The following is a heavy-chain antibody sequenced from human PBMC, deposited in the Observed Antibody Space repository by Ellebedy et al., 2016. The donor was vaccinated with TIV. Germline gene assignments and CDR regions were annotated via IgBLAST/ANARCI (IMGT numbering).Heavy chain of an antibody. CDR3: AKDLRGGGLDY. J-gene: IGHJ4*02. Sequence: ETLSLXCAASGFPFSSYWMSWVRQAPGRGLEWVANIKHDVTEKSYMDSVKGRFTISRDNAKNSLYLQINSLRAEDTAVYYCAKDLRGGGLDYWGQGTLVTVSS. CDR1: GFPFSSYW. V-gene: IGHV3-7*03. CDR2: IKHDVTEK. D-gene: IGHD3-16*01.